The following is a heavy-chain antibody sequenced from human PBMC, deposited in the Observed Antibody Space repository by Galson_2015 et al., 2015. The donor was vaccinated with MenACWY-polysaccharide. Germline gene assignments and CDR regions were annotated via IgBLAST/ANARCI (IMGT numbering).Heavy chain of an antibody. CDR2: ITQDGSEE. CDR3: ARDTGVSRTNDWSLDL. D-gene: IGHD1-7*01. V-gene: IGHV3-7*01. CDR1: GFSFRSYW. Sequence: SLRLSCAASGFSFRSYWMSWVRQAPGKGLEWVADITQDGSEEYYVDSVKGRFAISRDNARNSLYLQMNSLRAEDTAVYFCARDTGVSRTNDWSLDLWGRGSQVTVSS. J-gene: IGHJ2*01.